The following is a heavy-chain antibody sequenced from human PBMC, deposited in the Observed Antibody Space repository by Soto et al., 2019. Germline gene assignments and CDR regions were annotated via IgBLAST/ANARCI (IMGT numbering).Heavy chain of an antibody. J-gene: IGHJ4*02. CDR2: IYYSGST. CDR3: ARSIVVVTALDY. V-gene: IGHV4-39*01. Sequence: SETLSLTCTVSGGSISSGNYYWSWIRQHPGKGLEWIGCIYYSGSTYYNPSLKSRVTISVDTSKNQFSLKLSSVTAADTAVYYCARSIVVVTALDYWGQGTLVTVSS. CDR1: GGSISSGNYY. D-gene: IGHD2-21*02.